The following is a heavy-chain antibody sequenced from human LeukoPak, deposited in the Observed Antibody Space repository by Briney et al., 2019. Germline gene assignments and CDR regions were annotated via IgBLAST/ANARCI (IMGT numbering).Heavy chain of an antibody. CDR1: RCTFSSYA. CDR2: IIPILGIA. Sequence: ASVNVSCKASRCTFSSYAISWVRQAPGQGFEWMGRIIPILGIANYAQKFQGRVTITADKSTSTAYMELSSLRSEDTAVYYCARDRARYYDILTGSPNWFDPWGQGTLVTVSS. J-gene: IGHJ5*02. CDR3: ARDRARYYDILTGSPNWFDP. V-gene: IGHV1-69*04. D-gene: IGHD3-9*01.